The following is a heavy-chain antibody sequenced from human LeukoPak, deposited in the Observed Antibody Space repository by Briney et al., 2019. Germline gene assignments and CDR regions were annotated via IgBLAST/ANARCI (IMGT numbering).Heavy chain of an antibody. J-gene: IGHJ4*02. CDR3: ARGQFYYDSSGLWV. Sequence: SETLSLTCAVSGVSISSYYWSWIRQPPGKGLEWIGYIYYSGSTNYNPSLKSRVTISVDTSKNQFSLKLSSVTAADTAVYYCARGQFYYDSSGLWVWGQGTLVTVSS. CDR1: GVSISSYY. V-gene: IGHV4-59*01. CDR2: IYYSGST. D-gene: IGHD3-22*01.